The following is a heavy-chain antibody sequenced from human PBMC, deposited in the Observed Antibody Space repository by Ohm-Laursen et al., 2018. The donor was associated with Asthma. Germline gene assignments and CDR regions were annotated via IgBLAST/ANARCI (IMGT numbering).Heavy chain of an antibody. CDR2: ISSSSSTI. CDR3: ARDVMEWYLPAFDF. J-gene: IGHJ4*02. CDR1: EFTFSLYS. V-gene: IGHV3-48*01. Sequence: SLRLSCSASEFTFSLYSMNWVRQAPGKGLEWVSYISSSSSTIYYADSVNGRFTVSRDDSKNTLYLQMNSLRPDDTAVYYCARDVMEWYLPAFDFWGQGTLVTVSS. D-gene: IGHD3-3*01.